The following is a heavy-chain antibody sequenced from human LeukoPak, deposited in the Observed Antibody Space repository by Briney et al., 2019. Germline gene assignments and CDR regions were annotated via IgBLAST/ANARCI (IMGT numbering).Heavy chain of an antibody. CDR2: IYSGGST. CDR3: ARLYGTFLEWSPYFDY. D-gene: IGHD3-3*02. Sequence: GGSLRLSCAASGFTVSSNFMSWVRQAPGKGLEWVSVIYSGGSTYYADSVRGRFTISRHNSKNTLYLQMNSLRAEDTAVYYCARLYGTFLEWSPYFDYWGQGTLVTVSS. J-gene: IGHJ4*02. CDR1: GFTVSSNF. V-gene: IGHV3-53*04.